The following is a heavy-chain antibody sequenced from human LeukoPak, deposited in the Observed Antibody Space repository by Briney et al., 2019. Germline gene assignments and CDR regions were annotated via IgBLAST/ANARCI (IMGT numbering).Heavy chain of an antibody. CDR2: ISGDGGST. CDR1: GFTLDDYA. CDR3: AKDTPLAAAGHYFYYMDV. D-gene: IGHD6-13*01. J-gene: IGHJ6*03. Sequence: GGSLRLSCAASGFTLDDYAMHWVRQAPGEGLEWVSLISGDGGSTYYADSVKGRFTISRDNSKNSLYLQMNSLRTEDTALYYCAKDTPLAAAGHYFYYMDVWGKGTTVTVSS. V-gene: IGHV3-43*02.